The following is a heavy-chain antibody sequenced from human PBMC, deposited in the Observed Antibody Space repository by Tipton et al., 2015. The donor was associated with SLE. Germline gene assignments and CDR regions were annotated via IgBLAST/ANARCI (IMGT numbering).Heavy chain of an antibody. CDR1: GFTFSNYW. Sequence: SLRLSCAASGFTFSNYWMHWVRQAPGKGLVWVSRISDGSSTTYAYSVRGRVTISSDNAKNTVYLQMNSLRAEDTAVYYCARYSRASLHSWGQGTLLAVSS. V-gene: IGHV3-74*03. J-gene: IGHJ4*02. CDR2: ISDGSST. CDR3: ARYSRASLHS. D-gene: IGHD2-21*01.